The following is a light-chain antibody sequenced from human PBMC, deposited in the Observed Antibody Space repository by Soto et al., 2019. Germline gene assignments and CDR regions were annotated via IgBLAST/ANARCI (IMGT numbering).Light chain of an antibody. V-gene: IGKV1-5*01. J-gene: IGKJ4*01. CDR3: QQYSSSST. CDR2: DAS. Sequence: DVHLTLSPSTLSASVGDRVTITCRASQSISSWLAWYQQKPGKAPKLLIYDASSLESGVPLRFSGSGSGTDFTLTISSLQPEDFATYYCQQYSSSSTFGGGTKVAI. CDR1: QSISSW.